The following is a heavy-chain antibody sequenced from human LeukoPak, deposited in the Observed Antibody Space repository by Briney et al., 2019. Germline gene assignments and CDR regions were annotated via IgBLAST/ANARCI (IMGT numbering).Heavy chain of an antibody. Sequence: SETLSLTCTVSGGSISSSSYYWGWIRQPPGTGLEWIGSIYYSGSTYYNPSLKSRVTISVDTSKNQFSLKLSSVTAADTAVYYCATKTRRYCSSTSCSSNFSGWYFDYWGQGTLVTVSS. V-gene: IGHV4-39*07. CDR1: GGSISSSSYY. CDR2: IYYSGST. D-gene: IGHD2-2*01. CDR3: ATKTRRYCSSTSCSSNFSGWYFDY. J-gene: IGHJ4*02.